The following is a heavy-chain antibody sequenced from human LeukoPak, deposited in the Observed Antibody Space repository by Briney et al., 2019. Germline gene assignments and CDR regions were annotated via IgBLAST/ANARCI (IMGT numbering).Heavy chain of an antibody. D-gene: IGHD6-19*01. Sequence: GGSLRLSCAASGFTVSSNYMSWVRQAPGEGMEWVSVIYSGGSTYYADSVKDRFTISRDNSKNTLYLQMKRLRAEDTDVYYCARGSRSSGWFDYWGQGTLVTVSS. CDR2: IYSGGST. CDR3: ARGSRSSGWFDY. V-gene: IGHV3-53*01. J-gene: IGHJ4*02. CDR1: GFTVSSNY.